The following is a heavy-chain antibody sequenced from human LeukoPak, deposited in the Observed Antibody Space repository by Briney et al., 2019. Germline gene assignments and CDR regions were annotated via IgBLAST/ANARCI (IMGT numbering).Heavy chain of an antibody. V-gene: IGHV1-18*01. J-gene: IGHJ4*02. CDR3: ARVEIVVVVAATGFDY. Sequence: GSSVKVSCKASGGTFSSYAISWVRQAPGQGLEWMGWISAYNGNTNYAQKLQGRVTMTTDTSTSTAYMELRSLRSDDTAVYYCARVEIVVVVAATGFDYWGQGTLVTVSS. CDR2: ISAYNGNT. CDR1: GGTFSSYA. D-gene: IGHD2-15*01.